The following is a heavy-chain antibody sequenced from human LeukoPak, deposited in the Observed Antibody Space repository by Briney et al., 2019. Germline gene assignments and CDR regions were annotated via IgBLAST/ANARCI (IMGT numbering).Heavy chain of an antibody. J-gene: IGHJ4*02. CDR2: IRTTAEGAKYA. V-gene: IGHV3-48*02. CDR1: GFSFTDYP. Sequence: GGPLRLSCATSGFSFTDYPMNGLRQAPGKGLEWISNIRTTAEGAKYAYYADSVKGRVTISRDDGKNTLYLHMNSLRDDDTAVYHAAAGQRYAFDCWGQGILVTVSS. D-gene: IGHD6-13*01. CDR3: AAGQRYAFDC.